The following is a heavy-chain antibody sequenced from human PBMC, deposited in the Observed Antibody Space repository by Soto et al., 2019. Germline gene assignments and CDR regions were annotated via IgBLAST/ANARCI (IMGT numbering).Heavy chain of an antibody. CDR2: LDTEGGST. V-gene: IGHV3-74*01. CDR3: ATDRGRGTNSGVVITANPLGV. J-gene: IGHJ6*04. D-gene: IGHD3-3*01. CDR1: GFTFSSYW. Sequence: EVQLVESGGALVQPGGSLRLSCAASGFTFSSYWMYWVRQAPGKGLVWVSRLDTEGGSTIYADSVKGRFTTSRDNARNTLYLQMESLRGEDTAVYYCATDRGRGTNSGVVITANPLGVWGKGTTVTVSS.